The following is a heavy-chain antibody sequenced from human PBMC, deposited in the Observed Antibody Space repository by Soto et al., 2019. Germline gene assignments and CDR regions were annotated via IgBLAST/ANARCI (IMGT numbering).Heavy chain of an antibody. J-gene: IGHJ4*02. CDR1: GGSISSGGYY. V-gene: IGHV4-31*03. D-gene: IGHD2-21*02. CDR3: ARVGIERTADY. Sequence: TLSLTCTVSGGSISSGGYYWSWIRQHPGKGLEWIGYIYYSLSTYYNPSLKSRVTISVDTSKNQFSLKLSSVTAADTAVYYCARVGIERTADYWGQGALVTVSS. CDR2: IYYSLST.